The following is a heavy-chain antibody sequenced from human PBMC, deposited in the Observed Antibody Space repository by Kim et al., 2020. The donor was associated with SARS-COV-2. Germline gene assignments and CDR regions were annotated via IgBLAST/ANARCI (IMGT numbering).Heavy chain of an antibody. CDR1: GFTFSKYS. CDR3: AKDRTPWYGYFDWGDYY. J-gene: IGHJ6*01. CDR2: ISGSGGTT. D-gene: IGHD3-9*01. V-gene: IGHV3-23*01. Sequence: GGSLRLSCAASGFTFSKYSMSWFRQAPGKGLEWVSSISGSGGTTYYADSVKDRFTISRDNAKNSLFLQMNSLRAEDTAVYYFAKDRTPWYGYFDWGDYY.